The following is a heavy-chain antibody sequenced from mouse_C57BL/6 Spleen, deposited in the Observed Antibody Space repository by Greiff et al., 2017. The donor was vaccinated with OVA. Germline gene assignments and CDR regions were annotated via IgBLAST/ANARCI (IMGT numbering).Heavy chain of an antibody. CDR3: AREERGDYYFDY. Sequence: EVHLVESGGGLVKPGGSLKLSCAASGFTFSDYGMHWVRQAPEKGLEWVAYISSGSSTIYYADTVKGRFTISSDNAKNTLFLQMTSLRSEDTAMYYCAREERGDYYFDYWGQGTTLTVSS. J-gene: IGHJ2*01. CDR1: GFTFSDYG. CDR2: ISSGSSTI. V-gene: IGHV5-17*01. D-gene: IGHD3-3*01.